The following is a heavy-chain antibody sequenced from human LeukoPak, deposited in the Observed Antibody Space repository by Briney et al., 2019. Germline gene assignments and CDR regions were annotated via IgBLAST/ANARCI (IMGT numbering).Heavy chain of an antibody. CDR1: GYTFTSYD. V-gene: IGHV1-8*01. D-gene: IGHD3-9*01. CDR3: ARGIDRKAPEYFQH. Sequence: ASVKVSCKASGYTFTSYDINWVRQATGQGLEWMGWMNPNSGNTGYAQKFQGRVTMTRNTSISTAYMELSRLRSDDTAVYYCARGIDRKAPEYFQHWGQGTLVTVSS. CDR2: MNPNSGNT. J-gene: IGHJ1*01.